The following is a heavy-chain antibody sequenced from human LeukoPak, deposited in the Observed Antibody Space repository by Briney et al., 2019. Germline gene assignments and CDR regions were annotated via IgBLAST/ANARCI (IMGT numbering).Heavy chain of an antibody. Sequence: SETLSLTCAVSGYSISTSPYYWAWIRQPPGRGLEWIGSIYQSGGTSYNPSLQSRLTMSVDTSKNQFSLKPRSVTAADTAVYYCARHAWGGNKDFDVWGRGTLVAVSS. CDR1: GYSISTSPYY. D-gene: IGHD4-23*01. J-gene: IGHJ2*01. CDR2: IYQSGGT. V-gene: IGHV4-39*01. CDR3: ARHAWGGNKDFDV.